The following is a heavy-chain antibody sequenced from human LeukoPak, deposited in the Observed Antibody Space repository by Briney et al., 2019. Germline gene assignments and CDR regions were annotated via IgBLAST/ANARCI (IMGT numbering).Heavy chain of an antibody. CDR2: ISGSDGST. CDR3: ATASYSSGPYYYGMDV. J-gene: IGHJ6*02. D-gene: IGHD6-19*01. Sequence: PVGSLRLSCAASGXTFSTYAMSWVRQAPGQGLDWVSAISGSDGSTFYADSVKGRFSISRDNSKNTLYLHMNSRRAEDTALYYCATASYSSGPYYYGMDVWGHGTTVSVSS. V-gene: IGHV3-23*01. CDR1: GXTFSTYA.